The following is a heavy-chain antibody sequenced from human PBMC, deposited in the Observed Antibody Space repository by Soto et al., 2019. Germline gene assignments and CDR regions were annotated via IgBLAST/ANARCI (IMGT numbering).Heavy chain of an antibody. CDR3: ARGGEGSGSDNYYYYYYYMDV. J-gene: IGHJ6*03. Sequence: ASVKVSCKASGYTFTSYGISRVRQAPGQGLEWMGWISAYNGNTNYAQKLQGRVTMTTDTSTSTAYMELRSLRSDDTAVYYCARGGEGSGSDNYYYYYYYMDVWSKGTTVTVSS. CDR2: ISAYNGNT. CDR1: GYTFTSYG. D-gene: IGHD3-10*01. V-gene: IGHV1-18*01.